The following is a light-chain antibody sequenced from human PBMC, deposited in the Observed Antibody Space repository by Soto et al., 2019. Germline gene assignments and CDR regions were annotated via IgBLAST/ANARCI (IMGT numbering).Light chain of an antibody. J-gene: IGKJ1*01. CDR1: QSIASY. CDR3: QRDYNNIRT. V-gene: IGKV1-39*01. CDR2: GAV. Sequence: IQMTQSPSHLPASVGDSVTITCRASQSIASYVNCYQQKPGKAPKLLILGAVILQSGVPSRFSGSGSGTDFTLTISSLQPEDFATYYCQRDYNNIRTFGQGTKVAIK.